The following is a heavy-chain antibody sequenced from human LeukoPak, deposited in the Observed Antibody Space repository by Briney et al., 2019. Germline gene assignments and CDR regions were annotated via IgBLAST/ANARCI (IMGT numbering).Heavy chain of an antibody. D-gene: IGHD5-18*01. Sequence: PSETLSLTCTVSGGSVSYYYWSWIRQPPGKGLEWIGYIYYSGSTNYNPSLKSRVTISVDTSKNQFSLKLSSVTAADTAVYYCARAWLYSSGFPNWFDPWGQGTLDTVSS. V-gene: IGHV4-59*02. CDR2: IYYSGST. CDR3: ARAWLYSSGFPNWFDP. J-gene: IGHJ5*02. CDR1: GGSVSYYY.